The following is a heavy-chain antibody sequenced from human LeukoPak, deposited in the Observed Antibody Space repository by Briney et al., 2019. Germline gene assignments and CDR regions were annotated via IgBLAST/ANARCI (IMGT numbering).Heavy chain of an antibody. J-gene: IGHJ4*02. Sequence: SETLSLTCAVYGGSFSAYYWSWIRQPPGKGLEWIGEINHNGNTNYNPSLKSRLTISVDTSKNQFSLKLSSVTAADTAVYYCASTSADYYDSSGYYPLAYWGQGTLVTVSS. CDR3: ASTSADYYDSSGYYPLAY. D-gene: IGHD3-22*01. CDR2: INHNGNT. V-gene: IGHV4-34*01. CDR1: GGSFSAYY.